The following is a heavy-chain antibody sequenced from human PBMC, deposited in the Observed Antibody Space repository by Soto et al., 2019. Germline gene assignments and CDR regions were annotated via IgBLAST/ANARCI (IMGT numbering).Heavy chain of an antibody. CDR3: APHYPDSSGYFDH. J-gene: IGHJ4*02. V-gene: IGHV1-2*02. Sequence: ASVKVSCKASGYTFTGYYMHWVRQAPGQGLEFMGWINPNSGGTNYAQKFQGRVTMTWDTSISTAYVELSRLRSDDTAVYYCAPHYPDSSGYFDHWGQGTLVTVSS. D-gene: IGHD3-22*01. CDR2: INPNSGGT. CDR1: GYTFTGYY.